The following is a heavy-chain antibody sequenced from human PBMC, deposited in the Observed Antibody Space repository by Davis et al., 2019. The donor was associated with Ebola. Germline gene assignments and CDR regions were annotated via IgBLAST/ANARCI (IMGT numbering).Heavy chain of an antibody. D-gene: IGHD1-26*01. CDR1: GFTFSSYW. Sequence: GESLKISCAASGFTFSSYWMHWVRQAPGKGLVWVSCINRDGSTTTYADSVKGRFTISRDNAKNTLYLQKNSLRVEDTAVYYCAKAGHCGNYCSFDSWGQGTLVTVSS. CDR3: AKAGHCGNYCSFDS. CDR2: INRDGSTT. J-gene: IGHJ4*02. V-gene: IGHV3-74*03.